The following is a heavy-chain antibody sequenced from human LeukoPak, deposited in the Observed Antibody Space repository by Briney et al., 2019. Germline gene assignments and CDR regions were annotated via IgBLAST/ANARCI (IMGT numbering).Heavy chain of an antibody. D-gene: IGHD4-17*01. CDR2: ISSSGSTI. CDR1: GFTFSDYY. CDR3: ARDSLDYGDYDGSTNDY. Sequence: GGSLRLSCAASGFTFSDYYMSWIRQAPGKGLEWVSYISSSGSTIYYADSVKGRFTISRDNAKNSLYLQMNSLRAEDTAVYYCARDSLDYGDYDGSTNDYWAREPWSPSPQ. J-gene: IGHJ4*02. V-gene: IGHV3-11*01.